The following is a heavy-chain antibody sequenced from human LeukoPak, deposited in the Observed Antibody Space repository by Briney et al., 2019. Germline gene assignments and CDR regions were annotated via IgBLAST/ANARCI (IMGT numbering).Heavy chain of an antibody. J-gene: IGHJ3*02. V-gene: IGHV4-31*03. D-gene: IGHD4-17*01. Sequence: SETLSLTCTVSGGSISSGGYYLSWIRQHPGKGLEWIVYIYYSGSTYYNPSLKSRVTISVDTSENQFSLKLSSVTAADTAVYYCARGYTGLRRDAFDIWGQGTMVTVSS. CDR3: ARGYTGLRRDAFDI. CDR2: IYYSGST. CDR1: GGSISSGGYY.